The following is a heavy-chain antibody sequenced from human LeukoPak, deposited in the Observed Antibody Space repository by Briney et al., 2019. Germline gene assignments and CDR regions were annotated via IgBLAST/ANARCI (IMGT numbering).Heavy chain of an antibody. Sequence: SVKVSCKASGGTFSSYAISWVRQAPGQGLEWMGGIIPIFGTANYAQKFQGRVTITADESTSTAYMELSSLRSEDTAVYCCAGGITMVRGAWYFDLWGRGTLVTVSS. CDR3: AGGITMVRGAWYFDL. V-gene: IGHV1-69*13. CDR2: IIPIFGTA. CDR1: GGTFSSYA. J-gene: IGHJ2*01. D-gene: IGHD3-10*01.